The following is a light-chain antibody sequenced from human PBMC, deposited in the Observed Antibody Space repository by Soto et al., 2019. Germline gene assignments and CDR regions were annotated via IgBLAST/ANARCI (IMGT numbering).Light chain of an antibody. J-gene: IGKJ2*01. CDR2: KAS. Sequence: DIQMTQSPSTLSASVGDRVTITCRASQSISSWLAWYQQKPGKAPKLLIYKASSLESGVPSRFSGSGSGTEFTLTISSLQPDDFGTYYCQQYKSYLYTFGQGTKLDIK. CDR3: QQYKSYLYT. V-gene: IGKV1-5*03. CDR1: QSISSW.